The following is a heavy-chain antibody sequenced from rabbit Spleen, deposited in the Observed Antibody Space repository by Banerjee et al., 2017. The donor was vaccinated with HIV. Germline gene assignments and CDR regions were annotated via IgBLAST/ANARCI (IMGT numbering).Heavy chain of an antibody. D-gene: IGHD8-1*01. J-gene: IGHJ4*01. Sequence: EQLEESGGGLVKPEGSLTLTCTASGFSFDSNYYMCWVRQAPGKGLEWIACIYGGGSSNTWYANWAKGRFTIAKTSSTTVTLQMTSLTVADTATYFCAREGSDYNYYGDFNLWGQGTLVTVS. CDR3: AREGSDYNYYGDFNL. CDR2: IYGGGSSNT. V-gene: IGHV1S45*01. CDR1: GFSFDSNYY.